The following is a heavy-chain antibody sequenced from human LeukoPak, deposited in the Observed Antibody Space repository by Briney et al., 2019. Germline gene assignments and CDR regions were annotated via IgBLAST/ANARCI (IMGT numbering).Heavy chain of an antibody. Sequence: GGSLRLSCAVSGFTVSSNYMNWVRQAPGKGLEWVTFIRYDGSNKYYADSVKGRFTISRDNSKNTLYLQMNSLRAEDTAVYYCARGPSGYHNTGGQGTLVTVSS. D-gene: IGHD5-12*01. J-gene: IGHJ4*02. CDR3: ARGPSGYHNT. CDR2: IRYDGSNK. CDR1: GFTVSSNY. V-gene: IGHV3-30*02.